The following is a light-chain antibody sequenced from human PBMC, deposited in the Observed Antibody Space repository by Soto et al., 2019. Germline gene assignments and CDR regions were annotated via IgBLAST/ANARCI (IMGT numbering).Light chain of an antibody. Sequence: QSALTHPASVSGSPGQSITISCTGTSSDVGAYNYVSWYQQHPGRAPKLMIYDVINRPSGVSNRFSGSKSGNTASLTISGLQAEDEADYYCSSYTTSSTQVFGTGTKVTVL. J-gene: IGLJ1*01. CDR3: SSYTTSSTQV. V-gene: IGLV2-14*03. CDR1: SSDVGAYNY. CDR2: DVI.